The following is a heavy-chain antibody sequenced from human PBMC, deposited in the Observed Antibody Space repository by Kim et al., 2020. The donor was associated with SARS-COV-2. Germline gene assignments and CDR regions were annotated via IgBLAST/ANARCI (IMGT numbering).Heavy chain of an antibody. V-gene: IGHV3-23*01. D-gene: IGHD2-15*01. J-gene: IGHJ2*01. CDR1: GFTFSSCG. CDR2: ISGSGNTS. CDR3: AKGWRGGDFDL. Sequence: GGSLRLSCAASGFTFSSCGLSWVRQAPGKGLEWVSVISGSGNTSYYADSLKGRFTISRDNSKNTLYLQMNSLRAEDTAVYYCAKGWRGGDFDLWGRGTLVTVSS.